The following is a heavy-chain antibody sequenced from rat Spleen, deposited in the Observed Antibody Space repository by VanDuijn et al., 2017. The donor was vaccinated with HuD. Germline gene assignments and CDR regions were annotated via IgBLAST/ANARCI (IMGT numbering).Heavy chain of an antibody. V-gene: IGHV5-20*01. CDR2: ISFDGSTT. J-gene: IGHJ3*01. Sequence: EVQLVESDGGLVQPGRSLKLSCTASGFTFSDYFMAWVRQAPTKGPEWVASISFDGSTTYYRDSVKGRFTISRDNTKSTLYLQMNSLRSEDTATYYCTTENYWFAYWGQGTLVTVSS. CDR1: GFTFSDYF. D-gene: IGHD1-10*01. CDR3: TTENYWFAY.